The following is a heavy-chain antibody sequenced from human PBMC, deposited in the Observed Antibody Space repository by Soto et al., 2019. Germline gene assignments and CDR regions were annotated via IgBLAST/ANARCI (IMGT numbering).Heavy chain of an antibody. J-gene: IGHJ4*01. CDR2: IIPILGIA. D-gene: IGHD2-2*01. CDR3: ARGKCCYGPDY. Sequence: ISLEQQAPGQGLEWKGRIIPILGIANYAQKFQGRVTITADKSTSTAYMELSSLRSEDTAVYYCARGKCCYGPDYCGHETLATLSS. V-gene: IGHV1-69*04.